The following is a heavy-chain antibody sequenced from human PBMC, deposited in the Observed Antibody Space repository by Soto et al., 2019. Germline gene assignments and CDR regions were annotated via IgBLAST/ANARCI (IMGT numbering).Heavy chain of an antibody. V-gene: IGHV3-23*01. CDR3: AKTRRSYSSGWPNYYFDY. CDR1: GFTFSSYA. CDR2: ISGSGGST. Sequence: GGSLRLSCAASGFTFSSYAMSWVRQAPGKGLEWVSAISGSGGSTYYADSVKGRFTISRDNSKNALYLQMNSLRAEDTAVYYCAKTRRSYSSGWPNYYFDYWGQGTLVTVSS. J-gene: IGHJ4*02. D-gene: IGHD6-19*01.